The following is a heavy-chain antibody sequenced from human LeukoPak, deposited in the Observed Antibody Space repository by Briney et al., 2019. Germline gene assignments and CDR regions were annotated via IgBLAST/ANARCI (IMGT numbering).Heavy chain of an antibody. CDR1: GGSISSSNW. D-gene: IGHD6-19*01. J-gene: IGHJ4*02. CDR2: IYHSGST. CDR3: ARAKDSSGWYYFDY. V-gene: IGHV4-4*02. Sequence: PSETLSLTCAVSGGSISSSNWWSWVRQPPGKGLEWIGEIYHSGSTNYNPSLKSRVTISVDKSKNQFSLKLSSVTAADTAVYYCARAKDSSGWYYFDYWGQGTLVTVSS.